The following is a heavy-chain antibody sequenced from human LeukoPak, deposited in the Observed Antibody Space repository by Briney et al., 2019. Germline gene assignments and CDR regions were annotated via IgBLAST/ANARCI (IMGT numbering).Heavy chain of an antibody. Sequence: SETLSLTCTVSGGSISSYYWSWIRQPPGKGLEWIGYIYYSGSTNYNPSLKSRVTISVDTSKNQFSLKLGSVTAADTAVYYCARDLCSSTSCYWFDPWGQGTLVTVSS. CDR2: IYYSGST. J-gene: IGHJ5*02. V-gene: IGHV4-59*01. CDR3: ARDLCSSTSCYWFDP. D-gene: IGHD2-2*01. CDR1: GGSISSYY.